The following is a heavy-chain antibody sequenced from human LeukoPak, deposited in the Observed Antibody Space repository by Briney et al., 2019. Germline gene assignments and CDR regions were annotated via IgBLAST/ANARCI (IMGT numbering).Heavy chain of an antibody. V-gene: IGHV3-7*01. Sequence: GGSLRLSCGASGFTFSTYWMSWVRQAPGKGLEWVANIKQDGSEKYYVDSVKGRFAISRDNAKNSLYLQMNSLRAEDTAVYYCARERQNKDFWSGGDYWGQGTLVTVSS. CDR3: ARERQNKDFWSGGDY. CDR1: GFTFSTYW. J-gene: IGHJ4*02. CDR2: IKQDGSEK. D-gene: IGHD3-3*01.